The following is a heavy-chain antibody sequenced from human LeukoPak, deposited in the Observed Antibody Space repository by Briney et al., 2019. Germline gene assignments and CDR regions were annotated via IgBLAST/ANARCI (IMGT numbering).Heavy chain of an antibody. CDR1: GYTFTSYG. D-gene: IGHD3-10*01. CDR2: ISAYNGDT. CDR3: ARGGNYYGSGTHGTYWFDT. Sequence: ASVKVSCKASGYTFTSYGFSWVRQAPGQGLEWMGWISAYNGDTNYPQNLQDRVTMTIDTSTTTAYMELRSLRSDDTAVYYCARGGNYYGSGTHGTYWFDTWGQGTLVTVSS. V-gene: IGHV1-18*01. J-gene: IGHJ5*02.